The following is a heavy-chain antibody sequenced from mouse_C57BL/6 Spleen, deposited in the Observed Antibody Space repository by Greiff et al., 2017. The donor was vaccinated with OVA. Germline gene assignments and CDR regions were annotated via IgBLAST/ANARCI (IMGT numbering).Heavy chain of an antibody. Sequence: QVQLKQSGAELVRPGASVTLSCKASGYTFTDYEMHWVKQTPVHGLEWIGAIDPETGGTAYNQKFKGKAILTADKSSSTAYMELRSLTSEDSAVYYCTRGIYYYGSSSWFAYWGQGTLVTVSA. CDR3: TRGIYYYGSSSWFAY. CDR2: IDPETGGT. CDR1: GYTFTDYE. D-gene: IGHD1-1*01. J-gene: IGHJ3*01. V-gene: IGHV1-15*01.